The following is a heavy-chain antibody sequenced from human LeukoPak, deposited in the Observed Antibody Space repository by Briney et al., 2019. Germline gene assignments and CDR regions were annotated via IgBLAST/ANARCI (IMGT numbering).Heavy chain of an antibody. CDR2: TWYDGSKQ. Sequence: GGSLRLSCAASGFILSHHGMHWVRQAPGKGLEWVAVTWYDGSKQYYADSVKGRFTISREINKNTLYLQMNSLSAEDTAVYCCARDLHPSGWSDFDYWGQGTLVTVSS. CDR1: GFILSHHG. V-gene: IGHV3-33*01. D-gene: IGHD6-19*01. J-gene: IGHJ4*02. CDR3: ARDLHPSGWSDFDY.